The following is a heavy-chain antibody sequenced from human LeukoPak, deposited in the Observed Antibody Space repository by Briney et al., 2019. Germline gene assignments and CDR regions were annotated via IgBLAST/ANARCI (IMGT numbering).Heavy chain of an antibody. CDR1: GFTFSSYW. CDR3: ARDGYSGSQDY. Sequence: PGGSLRLSCAASGFTFSSYWMHWVRQAPGKGLVWVSRINSDGSSTSYADSVKGRFTISRDNAENTLYLQMNSLRAEDTAVYYCARDGYSGSQDYWGQGTLVTVSS. CDR2: INSDGSST. D-gene: IGHD1-26*01. V-gene: IGHV3-74*01. J-gene: IGHJ4*02.